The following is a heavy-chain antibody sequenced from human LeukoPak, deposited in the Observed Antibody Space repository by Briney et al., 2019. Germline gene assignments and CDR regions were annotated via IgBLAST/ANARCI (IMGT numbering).Heavy chain of an antibody. J-gene: IGHJ5*02. CDR1: GGSIITGGYY. D-gene: IGHD2-15*01. CDR2: IYYSGST. V-gene: IGHV4-31*03. Sequence: ASETLSLTCTVSGGSIITGGYYWTWIRQHPGKGLEWIGYIYYSGSTHYNPSLKSRVTMSVDTSKNQFSPMLTSVTAADTAVYYCARDPGGWQRWFDPWGQGTLVTVSS. CDR3: ARDPGGWQRWFDP.